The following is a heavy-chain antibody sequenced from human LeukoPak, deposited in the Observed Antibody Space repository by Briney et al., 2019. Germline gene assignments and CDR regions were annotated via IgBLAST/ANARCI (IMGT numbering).Heavy chain of an antibody. CDR1: GFTFSSYN. J-gene: IGHJ6*02. D-gene: IGHD2/OR15-2a*01. CDR3: ARESPRTFGWRKYYGMDV. V-gene: IGHV3-30*03. Sequence: PGGSLRLSCVASGFTFSSYNMHWVRQAPGKGLEWVAVISKDKSFEYYGDSVKGRFTNSRDNPRNTLYLEMNSLRAEDTAVYYCARESPRTFGWRKYYGMDVWGQGTTVTVSS. CDR2: ISKDKSFE.